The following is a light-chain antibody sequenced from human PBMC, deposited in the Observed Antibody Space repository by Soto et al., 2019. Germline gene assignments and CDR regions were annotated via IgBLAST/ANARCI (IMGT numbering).Light chain of an antibody. V-gene: IGKV2-28*01. CDR2: LGS. CDR3: MLGLQSPLT. CDR1: QSLLYSNGYNY. Sequence: DIVMTQSPLSLPVTPGEPASISCRSSQSLLYSNGYNYLDWYLQKPGQSPQVLIYLGSNRASGVSDRFSGSGSGTHFALKMSRVEAGDVGVYYCMLGLQSPLTLGGRTKMEIK. J-gene: IGKJ4*01.